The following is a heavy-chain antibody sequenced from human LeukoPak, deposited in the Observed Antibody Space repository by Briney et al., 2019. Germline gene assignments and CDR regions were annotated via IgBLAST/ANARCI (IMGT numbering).Heavy chain of an antibody. V-gene: IGHV4-4*07. CDR2: IYTSGNT. CDR3: ARTENYIPEDCFDP. Sequence: SETLSLTCTVSGGSISSYYWSWIRQPAGKGLEWIGRIYTSGNTKYNTHLKSRVTMSVDTSKNQFSLKLSSVTAADTAVYYCARTENYIPEDCFDPWGQGTLVTVSS. D-gene: IGHD5-24*01. CDR1: GGSISSYY. J-gene: IGHJ5*02.